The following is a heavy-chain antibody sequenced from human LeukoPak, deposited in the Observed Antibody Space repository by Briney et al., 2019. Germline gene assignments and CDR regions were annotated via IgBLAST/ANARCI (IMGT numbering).Heavy chain of an antibody. J-gene: IGHJ4*02. D-gene: IGHD3-22*01. CDR2: IYHSGST. Sequence: SETLSLTRTVSGYSISSGYYWGWIRQPPGKGLEWIGSIYHSGSTYYNPSLKSRVTISVDTSKNQFSLKLSSVTAADTAVYYCASHFNYYDSSGYLDYWGQGTLVTVSS. CDR1: GYSISSGYY. V-gene: IGHV4-38-2*02. CDR3: ASHFNYYDSSGYLDY.